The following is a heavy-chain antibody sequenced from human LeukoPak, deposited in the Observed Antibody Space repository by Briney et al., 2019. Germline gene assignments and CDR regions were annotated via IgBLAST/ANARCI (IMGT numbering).Heavy chain of an antibody. J-gene: IGHJ6*02. D-gene: IGHD2-21*02. CDR3: ASGDGLPYYYYGMDV. V-gene: IGHV4-59*12. Sequence: SETLSLTCTVSGGSISSYYWSWIRQPPGKGLEWIGYIYYSGSTNYNPSLKSRVTISVDTSKNQFSLKLSSVTAADTAVYYCASGDGLPYYYYGMDVWGQGTTVTVSS. CDR1: GGSISSYY. CDR2: IYYSGST.